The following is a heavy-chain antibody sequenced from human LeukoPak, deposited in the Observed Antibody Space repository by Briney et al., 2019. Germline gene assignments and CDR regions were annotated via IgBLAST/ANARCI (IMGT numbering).Heavy chain of an antibody. CDR3: ARDVYYGSGSPRLDY. J-gene: IGHJ4*02. D-gene: IGHD3-10*01. CDR2: ISSSGTYI. CDR1: GFTFSRYS. V-gene: IGHV3-21*01. Sequence: GGSLRLSCVASGFTFSRYSMNWVRQAPGKGREWVSSISSSGTYIYYADSIKGRFTLSRDNAKNSLYLQMNSLRAEDTAVYYCARDVYYGSGSPRLDYWGQGTLVTVSS.